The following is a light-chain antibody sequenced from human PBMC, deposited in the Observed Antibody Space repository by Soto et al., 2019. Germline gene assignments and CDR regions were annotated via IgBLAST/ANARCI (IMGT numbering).Light chain of an antibody. Sequence: DIQLTQSPPSLSASVGDIVTITCRASQSISSYLNWYQQKPGTAPKVLIYKASSLESGVPSRFSGSGSGTEFTLTISRLQPDDFATYYCQQYNSYSWTFGQGTKVDI. CDR2: KAS. CDR3: QQYNSYSWT. CDR1: QSISSY. J-gene: IGKJ1*01. V-gene: IGKV1-5*03.